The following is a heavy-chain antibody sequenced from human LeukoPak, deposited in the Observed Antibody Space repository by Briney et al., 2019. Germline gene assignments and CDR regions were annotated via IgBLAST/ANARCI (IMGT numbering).Heavy chain of an antibody. Sequence: GRSLRLSCAASGFTFSSYGMHRVRQAPGKGLEWVAVISYDGSNKYYADSVKGRFTISRDNSKNTLYLQMNSLRAEDTAVYYCAKAFYYDSSGALDYWGQGTLDTVSS. CDR1: GFTFSSYG. V-gene: IGHV3-30*18. CDR2: ISYDGSNK. J-gene: IGHJ4*02. CDR3: AKAFYYDSSGALDY. D-gene: IGHD3-22*01.